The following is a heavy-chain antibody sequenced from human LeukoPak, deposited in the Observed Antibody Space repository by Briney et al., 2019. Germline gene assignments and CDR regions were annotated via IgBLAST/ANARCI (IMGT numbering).Heavy chain of an antibody. D-gene: IGHD6-13*01. V-gene: IGHV5-51*01. CDR2: IYPGASDA. CDR3: ASPPEGYSSAWFFY. J-gene: IGHJ4*02. CDR1: GYRFTNYW. Sequence: GESLKISCKGSGYRFTNYWIGWVRQMPGKGLEWMGIIYPGASDARYGPSYQGQVTISVDKSISTAYLQWSSLKASDTAMYYCASPPEGYSSAWFFYWGQGTLVTVSS.